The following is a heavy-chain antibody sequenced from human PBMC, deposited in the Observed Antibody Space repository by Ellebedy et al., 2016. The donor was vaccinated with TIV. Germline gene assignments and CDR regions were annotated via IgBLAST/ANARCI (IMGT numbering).Heavy chain of an antibody. CDR2: IKQDGSEK. CDR3: AGRGY. Sequence: GESLKISXAAPGFTFSSYYMNWVRQAPGKGLEWVANIKQDGSEKYYVDSVKGRFTISRDNAKNSLYLQMNSLRAEDTAVYYCAGRGYWGQGTLVTVSS. J-gene: IGHJ4*02. D-gene: IGHD3-10*01. V-gene: IGHV3-7*01. CDR1: GFTFSSYY.